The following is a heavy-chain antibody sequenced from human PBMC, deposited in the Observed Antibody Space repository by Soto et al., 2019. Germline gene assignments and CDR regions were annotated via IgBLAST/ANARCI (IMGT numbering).Heavy chain of an antibody. Sequence: QMQLVESGGGVVQPGRSLRLSCAASGFSFRNYNLHWVRQAPGKGLEWVAVVSHDGVNKHYAESVKGRLSISRDSSRYTLYLQMTSQRPEDTAVYYCVRETQIVMVVVPTPGSPGAFDMWGQGTMVTVSS. V-gene: IGHV3-30-3*01. D-gene: IGHD2-15*01. CDR3: VRETQIVMVVVPTPGSPGAFDM. CDR2: VSHDGVNK. CDR1: GFSFRNYN. J-gene: IGHJ3*02.